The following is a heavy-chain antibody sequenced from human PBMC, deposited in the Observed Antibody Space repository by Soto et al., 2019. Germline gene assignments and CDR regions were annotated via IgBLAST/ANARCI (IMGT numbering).Heavy chain of an antibody. CDR2: ISGSGGST. CDR1: GFTFSSYA. J-gene: IGHJ4*02. CDR3: AKDSRTGPEIEYYFDY. V-gene: IGHV3-23*01. D-gene: IGHD1-1*01. Sequence: GGSLRLSCAASGFTFSSYAMSWVRQAPGKGLEWVSAISGSGGSTYYADSVKGRFTISRDNSKNTLYLQMNSLRAEDTAVYYCAKDSRTGPEIEYYFDYWGQGTLVTVSS.